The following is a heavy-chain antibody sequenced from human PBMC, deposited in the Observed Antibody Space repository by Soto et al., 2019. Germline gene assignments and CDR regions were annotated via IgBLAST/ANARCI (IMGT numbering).Heavy chain of an antibody. Sequence: ASVKVSCKASGYTFTGYYMHWVRQAPGQGLEWMGWINPNSGGTNYAQKFQGWVTMTRDTSISTAYMELSRLRSDDTAVYYCARQAGELHYYYGMDVWRQGTTVTVSS. J-gene: IGHJ6*02. D-gene: IGHD3-10*01. V-gene: IGHV1-2*04. CDR3: ARQAGELHYYYGMDV. CDR1: GYTFTGYY. CDR2: INPNSGGT.